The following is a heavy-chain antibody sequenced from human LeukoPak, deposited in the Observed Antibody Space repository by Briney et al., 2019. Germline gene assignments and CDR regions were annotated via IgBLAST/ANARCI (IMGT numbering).Heavy chain of an antibody. Sequence: TSQTLSLTCTVSGGSISSGGYYWGWIRQPPGKGLEWIGSIYYSGSTYYNPSLKSRVTISVDTSKNQFSLKLSSVTAADTAVYYCARQCPLTTVTTCFDYWGQGTLVTVSS. CDR1: GGSISSGGYY. CDR3: ARQCPLTTVTTCFDY. J-gene: IGHJ4*02. CDR2: IYYSGST. D-gene: IGHD4-17*01. V-gene: IGHV4-39*01.